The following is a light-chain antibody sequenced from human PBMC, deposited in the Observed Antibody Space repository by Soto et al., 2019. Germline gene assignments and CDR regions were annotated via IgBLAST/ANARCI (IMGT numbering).Light chain of an antibody. CDR2: EVS. J-gene: IGLJ1*01. V-gene: IGLV2-11*01. CDR1: SSDVGGYNY. CDR3: CSYAGSYTSYV. Sequence: QSVLTQPRSVSGSPGQSVTISCTGTSSDVGGYNYVSWYQQHPGKAPKLMIYEVSKRPSGVPDRFSGSKSGNTASLTISGLQAEDEADYYCCSYAGSYTSYVFGTGTKLTVL.